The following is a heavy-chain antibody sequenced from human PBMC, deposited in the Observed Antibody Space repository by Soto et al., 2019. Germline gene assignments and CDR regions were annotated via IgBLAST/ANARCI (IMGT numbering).Heavy chain of an antibody. CDR2: IIPIFGTA. D-gene: IGHD3-22*01. CDR1: GGTFSSYA. Sequence: QVPLVQSGAEVKKPGSSVKVSCKASGGTFSSYAISWVRQAPGQGLEWMGGIIPIFGTANYAQKFQGRVTITADESTSTAYMELSSLRSEDTAVYYCARSTYADYYYDSSGYYYNWFDPWGQGTLVTVSS. J-gene: IGHJ5*02. V-gene: IGHV1-69*01. CDR3: ARSTYADYYYDSSGYYYNWFDP.